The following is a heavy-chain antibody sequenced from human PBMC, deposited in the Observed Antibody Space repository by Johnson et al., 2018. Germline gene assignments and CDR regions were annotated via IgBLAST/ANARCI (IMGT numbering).Heavy chain of an antibody. D-gene: IGHD6-19*01. CDR3: AKVDRYSSGWYYAFEI. CDR2: ISWNSGSI. V-gene: IGHV3-9*01. J-gene: IGHJ3*02. CDR1: GFTFDDYA. Sequence: VQLVQSGGGLVQPGRSLRLSCAASGFTFDDYAMHWVRQAPGKGLEWVSGISWNSGSIGYADSVKGRFTISRDNSKNTLYLQMNSLRAEDTAVYYCAKVDRYSSGWYYAFEIWGQGTMVTVSS.